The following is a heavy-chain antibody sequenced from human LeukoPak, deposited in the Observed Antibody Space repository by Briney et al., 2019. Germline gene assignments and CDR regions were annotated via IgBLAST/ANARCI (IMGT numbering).Heavy chain of an antibody. CDR2: IYYSGST. V-gene: IGHV4-59*01. CDR1: GGSISSYY. CDR3: ARGRRAYTFDY. Sequence: PSETLSLTCTVSGGSISSYYWSWIRQPPGKGLEWIGYIYYSGSTNYNPSLESRVTISVDTSKNQFSLKLSSVTAADTAVYYCARGRRAYTFDYWGQGTLVTVSS. D-gene: IGHD4-11*01. J-gene: IGHJ4*02.